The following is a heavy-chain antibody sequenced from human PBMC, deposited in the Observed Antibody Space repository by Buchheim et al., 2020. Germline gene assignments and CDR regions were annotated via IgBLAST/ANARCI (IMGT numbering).Heavy chain of an antibody. D-gene: IGHD6-19*01. CDR1: GGSISGYY. CDR3: ARVRASGWYFFDF. J-gene: IGHJ4*02. Sequence: QVQLQESGPRLVKPSETLSLTCTVSGGSISGYYWSWIRQPPEKGLEWIGYVSYSGTTVYEPSLERRVPISVDTPHKQFSLKLTSATAADTAVYYCARVRASGWYFFDFWGQGTL. V-gene: IGHV4-59*01. CDR2: VSYSGTT.